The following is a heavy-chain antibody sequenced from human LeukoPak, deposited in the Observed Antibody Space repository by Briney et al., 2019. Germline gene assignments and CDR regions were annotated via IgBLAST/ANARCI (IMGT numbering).Heavy chain of an antibody. Sequence: QPGGSLRLSCAASGFTFSSYEMNWVRQAPEKGLEWVSYISSSGSTIYYADSVKGRFTISRDNAKNSLYLQMNSLRAEDTAVYYCARWDSYGLYYFDYWGQGTLVTVSS. CDR2: ISSSGSTI. CDR3: ARWDSYGLYYFDY. CDR1: GFTFSSYE. V-gene: IGHV3-48*03. D-gene: IGHD5-18*01. J-gene: IGHJ4*02.